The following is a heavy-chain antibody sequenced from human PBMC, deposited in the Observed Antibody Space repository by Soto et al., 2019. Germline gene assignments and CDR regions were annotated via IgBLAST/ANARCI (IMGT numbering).Heavy chain of an antibody. Sequence: PGGSLRLSCAASGFTFSSYSMNWVRQAPGKGLEWVSSISSSSSYIYYADSVKGRFTISRDNAKNSLYLQMNSLRAEDTAVYYCASTEVATGTTRGFYFDYWGQGTLVTVSS. CDR2: ISSSSSYI. D-gene: IGHD1-7*01. V-gene: IGHV3-21*01. CDR1: GFTFSSYS. J-gene: IGHJ4*02. CDR3: ASTEVATGTTRGFYFDY.